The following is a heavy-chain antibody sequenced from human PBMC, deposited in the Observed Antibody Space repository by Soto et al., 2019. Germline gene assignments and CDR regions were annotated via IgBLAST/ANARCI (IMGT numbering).Heavy chain of an antibody. CDR3: AKGPGSRGLDY. CDR2: LTASGGNT. Sequence: EVQLLQSGGGLVQPGGSLRLSCAASGFTFGAYAMTWVRQVPGKGLEWISTLTASGGNTNHAESVKGRFTVSRDNAKDTLFLEMHSLRAEDTGIYSCAKGPGSRGLDYWGQGTLVTVSS. V-gene: IGHV3-23*01. D-gene: IGHD5-12*01. CDR1: GFTFGAYA. J-gene: IGHJ4*02.